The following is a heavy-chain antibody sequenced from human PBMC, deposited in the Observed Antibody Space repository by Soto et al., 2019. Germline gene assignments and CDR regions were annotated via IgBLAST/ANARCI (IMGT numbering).Heavy chain of an antibody. D-gene: IGHD3-10*01. J-gene: IGHJ6*02. CDR1: GDSVSSNSAA. V-gene: IGHV6-1*01. Sequence: SQTLSLTCAISGDSVSSNSAAWNWIRQSPSRGLEWLGRTYYRSKWYNDYAVSVKSRITINPGTSKNQFSLQLNSVTPEDTAVYYCARDVTMVRGVITQSYYYYGMDVWGQGTTVTVSS. CDR2: TYYRSKWYN. CDR3: ARDVTMVRGVITQSYYYYGMDV.